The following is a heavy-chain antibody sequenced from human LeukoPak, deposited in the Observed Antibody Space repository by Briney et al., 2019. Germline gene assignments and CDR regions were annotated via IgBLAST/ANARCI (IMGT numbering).Heavy chain of an antibody. CDR2: IDWDDDK. CDR3: CGYESLSEAYDI. CDR1: GFASSTSGMG. J-gene: IGHJ3*02. Sequence: SGPALFPAQPMLTLSCTTAGFASSTSGMGVSWIRQPPGKALEWLARIDWDDDKYYSTALKTRLTISKDTSKNQVVLTMTSMDPVDTATYYCCGYESLSEAYDIGGQGTMVTVSS. D-gene: IGHD6-13*01. V-gene: IGHV2-70*11.